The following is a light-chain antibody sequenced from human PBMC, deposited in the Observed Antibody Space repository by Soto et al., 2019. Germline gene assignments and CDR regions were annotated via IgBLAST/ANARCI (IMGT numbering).Light chain of an antibody. J-gene: IGLJ2*01. CDR2: EVS. V-gene: IGLV2-8*01. CDR1: SSDVGGYNY. CDR3: SSYAGSNVV. Sequence: QSALTQPPSASGSPGQSVTISCTGTSSDVGGYNYVSWYQQHPGKAPKLMIYEVSKRPSGVPDRFSGSKSGNTPSLTVSGLQAEDEADYYCSSYAGSNVVFGGGTKLTVL.